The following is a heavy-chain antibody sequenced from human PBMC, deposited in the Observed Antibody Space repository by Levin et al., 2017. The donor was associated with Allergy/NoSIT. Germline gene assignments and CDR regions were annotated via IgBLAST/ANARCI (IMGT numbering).Heavy chain of an antibody. V-gene: IGHV3-23*01. J-gene: IGHJ4*02. CDR1: GFTFNNYT. CDR2: IINSGVGT. Sequence: GGSLRLSCAASGFTFNNYTMSWVRQAPGKGLEWVSAIINSGVGTYYADSVKGRFTISRDNSKNTMYLQMNSLRAEDTAVYFCAKDAIRGSDQPYYFDYWGQGTLVTASS. D-gene: IGHD6-19*01. CDR3: AKDAIRGSDQPYYFDY.